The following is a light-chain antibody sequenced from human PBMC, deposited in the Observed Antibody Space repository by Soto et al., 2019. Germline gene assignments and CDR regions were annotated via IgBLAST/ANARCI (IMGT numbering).Light chain of an antibody. Sequence: DIVMTQSPATLSVSPGERATLSCRASQSVSSSLAWYQQKPGQAPRLLIYGASTRATGIPASFSGSGSETDFTLTISSLQSEDFAVYDCQQYNNGARTFGQGTKVEIK. CDR3: QQYNNGART. V-gene: IGKV3-15*01. CDR2: GAS. J-gene: IGKJ1*01. CDR1: QSVSSS.